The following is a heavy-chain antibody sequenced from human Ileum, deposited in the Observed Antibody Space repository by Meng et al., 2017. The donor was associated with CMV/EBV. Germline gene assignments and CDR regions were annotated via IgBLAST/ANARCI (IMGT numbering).Heavy chain of an antibody. CDR3: ARMPKYSSSWYYYYGMDV. J-gene: IGHJ6*02. Sequence: SGPTLVKPTQTLTLTCTFSGFSLSTSGMCVSWVRQRPGKALEWLALIDWDDDKYYSTSLKTRLTISKDTSKNQVVLTMTNMDPVDTATYYCARMPKYSSSWYYYYGMDVWGQGTTVTVSS. D-gene: IGHD6-13*01. V-gene: IGHV2-70*20. CDR2: IDWDDDK. CDR1: GFSLSTSGMC.